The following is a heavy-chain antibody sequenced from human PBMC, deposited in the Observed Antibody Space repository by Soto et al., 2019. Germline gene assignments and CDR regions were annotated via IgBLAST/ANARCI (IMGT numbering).Heavy chain of an antibody. J-gene: IGHJ6*03. Sequence: SMRLCFAASEITFRSDAVNWDRQAPGKGLEWVANIKQDGSEKYYVDSVKGRFTISRDNAKNSLYLQMNSLRAEDTAVYYCARGCSSTSCYYYYSYMDVWGKGTTVPVS. CDR3: ARGCSSTSCYYYYSYMDV. CDR1: EITFRSDA. D-gene: IGHD2-2*01. CDR2: IKQDGSEK. V-gene: IGHV3-7*01.